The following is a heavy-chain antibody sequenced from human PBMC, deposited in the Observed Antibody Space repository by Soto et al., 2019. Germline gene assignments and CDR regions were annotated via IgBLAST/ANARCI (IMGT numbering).Heavy chain of an antibody. J-gene: IGHJ4*02. CDR1: GYTFSSYD. V-gene: IGHV1-8*01. Sequence: ASVKVSCKASGYTFSSYDINWVRQATGQGLEWMGWMNPKSGNTGSAQKFQGRITMTRNPSINTAYMELSSLRSEDTAVYYCASDKDYYDSSGYNDFWGQGTLVTVSS. D-gene: IGHD3-22*01. CDR3: ASDKDYYDSSGYNDF. CDR2: MNPKSGNT.